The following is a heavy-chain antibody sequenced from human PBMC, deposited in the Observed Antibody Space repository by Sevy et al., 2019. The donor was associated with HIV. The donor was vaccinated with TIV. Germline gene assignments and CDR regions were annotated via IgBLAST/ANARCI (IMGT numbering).Heavy chain of an antibody. CDR3: ARVPITMIVVVSFYYFDY. Sequence: GGSLRLSCAASGFTFSSYGMHWVRQAPGKGLEWVAVIWYDGSNKYYADSVKGRFTISRDNSKNTLYLQMNSLRAEDTAVYYCARVPITMIVVVSFYYFDYRGQGTLVTVSS. CDR1: GFTFSSYG. V-gene: IGHV3-33*01. CDR2: IWYDGSNK. J-gene: IGHJ4*02. D-gene: IGHD3-22*01.